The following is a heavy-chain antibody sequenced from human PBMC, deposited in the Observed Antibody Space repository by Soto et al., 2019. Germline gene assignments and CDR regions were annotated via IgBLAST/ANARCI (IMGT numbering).Heavy chain of an antibody. CDR3: ARRSSSSLGSLFDP. CDR2: MYYTGNK. D-gene: IGHD6-6*01. CDR1: GGSISSSTYY. J-gene: IGHJ5*02. V-gene: IGHV4-39*01. Sequence: NPSETLSLTCTVSGGSISSSTYYWDWIRQPPGKGLEWIGAMYYTGNKNYNPSLESRVTMSVDTSKNQFSLKLSSVTPTDTAVYYCARRSSSSLGSLFDPWGRGIQVTVSS.